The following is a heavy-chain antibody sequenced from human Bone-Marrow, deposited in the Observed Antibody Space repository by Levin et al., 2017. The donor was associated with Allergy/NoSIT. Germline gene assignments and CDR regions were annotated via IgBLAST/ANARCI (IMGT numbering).Heavy chain of an antibody. Sequence: PGGSLRLSCAASGFTFSSYWMHWVRQAPGKGLVWVSRIESDGSSTSYADSVKGRFSISRDNAKNTVYLQMNSLRAEDTAVYYCSAPEPDYWGQGTLVTVSS. V-gene: IGHV3-74*01. CDR1: GFTFSSYW. CDR3: SAPEPDY. J-gene: IGHJ4*02. CDR2: IESDGSST. D-gene: IGHD3-10*01.